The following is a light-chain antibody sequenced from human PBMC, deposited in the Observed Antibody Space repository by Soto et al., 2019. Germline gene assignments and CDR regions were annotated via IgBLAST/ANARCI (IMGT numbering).Light chain of an antibody. CDR3: CSYTTSSTLI. V-gene: IGLV2-14*01. CDR2: DVS. Sequence: QSALTQPASVSGSPGQSITISCTGTSSDVGGYNYVSWYQQHPGKAPKLMIYDVSNRPSGISNRFSGSKSGNTASLTISGLQAEDEADYYCCSYTTSSTLIFGGGTKVTGL. J-gene: IGLJ2*01. CDR1: SSDVGGYNY.